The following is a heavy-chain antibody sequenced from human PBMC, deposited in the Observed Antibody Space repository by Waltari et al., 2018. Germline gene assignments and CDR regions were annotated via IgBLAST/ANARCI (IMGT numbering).Heavy chain of an antibody. D-gene: IGHD3-10*01. CDR1: GGSISSYY. J-gene: IGHJ6*03. CDR3: ARGGSPSAYYYYYMDV. Sequence: QVQLQESGPGLVKPSQTLSLTCTVPGGSISSYYWSWIRQPPGKGLEWIGYISYSGSTNYNPSLKSRVTISVDTSKNQFSLKLSSVTAADTAVYYCARGGSPSAYYYYYMDVWGKGTTVTVSS. CDR2: ISYSGST. V-gene: IGHV4-59*01.